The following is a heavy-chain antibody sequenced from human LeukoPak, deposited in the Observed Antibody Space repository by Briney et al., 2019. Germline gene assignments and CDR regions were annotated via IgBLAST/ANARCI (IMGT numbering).Heavy chain of an antibody. CDR3: ARGGVGGYDYFDS. CDR1: GDSISSDDYS. CDR2: ITYSGST. V-gene: IGHV4-30-4*01. Sequence: PSETLSLTCTVSGDSISSDDYSWRWIRQPPGKGLEWIGHITYSGSTDYRPSLRSRVTMSVDTSKNQFSLKLNSVTAAETAMYFCARGGVGGYDYFDSWGQGTLVAVSS. D-gene: IGHD5-12*01. J-gene: IGHJ4*02.